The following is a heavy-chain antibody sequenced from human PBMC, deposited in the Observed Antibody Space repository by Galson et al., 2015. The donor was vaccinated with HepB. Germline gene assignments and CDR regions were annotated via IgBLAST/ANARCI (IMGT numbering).Heavy chain of an antibody. CDR1: GGTFSSYA. V-gene: IGHV1-69*04. J-gene: IGHJ4*02. CDR3: ARDPQGYCSSTSCYSGY. D-gene: IGHD2-2*02. CDR2: IIPILGIA. Sequence: SVKVSCKASGGTFSSYAISWVRQAPGQGLEWMGRIIPILGIANYAQKFQGRVTITADKSTSTAYMELSSLRSEDTAVYYCARDPQGYCSSTSCYSGYWGQGTLVTVSS.